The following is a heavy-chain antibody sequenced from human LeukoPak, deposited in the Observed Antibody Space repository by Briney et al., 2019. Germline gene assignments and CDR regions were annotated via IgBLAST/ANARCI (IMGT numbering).Heavy chain of an antibody. V-gene: IGHV3-53*01. CDR1: GFTVSSDY. J-gene: IGHJ4*02. CDR2: IYSGGST. CDR3: GKTTVGYSSGQKPAWPVDY. D-gene: IGHD5-18*01. Sequence: RTGGSLRLSCAASGFTVSSDYMSWVRQAPGKGLEWVSVIYSGGSTYYADSVKGRFTISRDNSRDTVYLQINSLRAEDTAVYYCGKTTVGYSSGQKPAWPVDYWGQGTLVTVSS.